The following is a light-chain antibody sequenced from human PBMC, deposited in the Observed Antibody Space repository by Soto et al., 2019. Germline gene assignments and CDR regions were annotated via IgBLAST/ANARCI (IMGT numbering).Light chain of an antibody. V-gene: IGLV2-11*01. CDR2: DVS. Sequence: QSVLTQPGSGSGSPGQSVTISCTGTSSDVGGYNYVSWYQQHPGKAPKLMIYDVSKRPSGVPDRFSGSKSGNTASLNISGLQAEYEAHYYCCSYAGSYTYVFGTGTKVTVL. CDR1: SSDVGGYNY. CDR3: CSYAGSYTYV. J-gene: IGLJ1*01.